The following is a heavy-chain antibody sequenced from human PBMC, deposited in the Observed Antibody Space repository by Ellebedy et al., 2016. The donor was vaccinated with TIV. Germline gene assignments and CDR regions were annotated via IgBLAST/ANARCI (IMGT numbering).Heavy chain of an antibody. CDR2: MYYSGTT. J-gene: IGHJ5*02. V-gene: IGHV4-59*02. CDR1: GGPVSGYY. Sequence: MPSETLSLTCTVSGGPVSGYYWSWIRQRPGRGLEWIGYMYYSGTTDHNPSLKGRVDISVDASNNQVSLRLSSVTAADTAVYYCATSRSGLSFWFDPWGQGTLVTVSS. CDR3: ATSRSGLSFWFDP. D-gene: IGHD3-3*01.